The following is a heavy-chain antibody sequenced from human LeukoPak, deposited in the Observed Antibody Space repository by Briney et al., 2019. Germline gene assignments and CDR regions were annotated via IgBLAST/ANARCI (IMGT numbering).Heavy chain of an antibody. CDR1: GFTFDDYG. V-gene: IGHV3-20*04. D-gene: IGHD5-18*01. J-gene: IGHJ6*03. CDR2: INWNGGST. CDR3: ARGGKAMVTLSYYYYYMDV. Sequence: PGGSLRLSCAASGFTFDDYGMSWVRQAPGKGLEWVSGINWNGGSTGYADYVKGRFTISRDNAKNSLYLQMNSLRAEDTALYYCARGGKAMVTLSYYYYYMDVWGKGTTVTVSS.